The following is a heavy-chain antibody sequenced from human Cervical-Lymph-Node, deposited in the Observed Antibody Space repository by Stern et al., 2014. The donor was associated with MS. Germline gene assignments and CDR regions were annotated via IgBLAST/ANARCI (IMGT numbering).Heavy chain of an antibody. Sequence: VHLGESGGGVVQPGRSLRLSCAASGFTFSAHGMHWVRQAPGKGLEWVAVIWYDGSSKYYADSVKGRFTISRDNSKNTLYLQLNSLRAEDTAVFYCARGLYYFDYWGRGTLVTVSS. V-gene: IGHV3-33*01. CDR3: ARGLYYFDY. J-gene: IGHJ4*02. CDR1: GFTFSAHG. CDR2: IWYDGSSK.